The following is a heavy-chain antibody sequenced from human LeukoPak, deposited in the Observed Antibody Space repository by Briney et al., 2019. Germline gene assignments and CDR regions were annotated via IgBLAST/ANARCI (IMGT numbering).Heavy chain of an antibody. CDR3: ARWGETGDYAVHAFDI. V-gene: IGHV1-2*02. CDR1: GYTFTGYY. J-gene: IGHJ3*02. Sequence: ASVKVSCKASGYTFTGYYMHWVRQAPGQGLEWMGWINPNSGGTNYAQKFQGRVTMTRDTSISTAYMELSRLRSDDTAVYYCARWGETGDYAVHAFDIWGQGTMVTVSS. D-gene: IGHD2-21*02. CDR2: INPNSGGT.